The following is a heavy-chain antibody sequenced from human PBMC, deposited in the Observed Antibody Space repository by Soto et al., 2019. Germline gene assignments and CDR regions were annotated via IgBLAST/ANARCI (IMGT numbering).Heavy chain of an antibody. J-gene: IGHJ4*02. Sequence: GGSLRLSCAASGFDFNNYAMTWVRQAPGKGLEWVSCIGGTGVNTYYADSVKGRFTISRDNSKNTLFLQMNSLRAEDTAVYYCAKDQYSASPGKPDYWGQGTLVTVSS. D-gene: IGHD1-26*01. V-gene: IGHV3-23*01. CDR3: AKDQYSASPGKPDY. CDR1: GFDFNNYA. CDR2: IGGTGVNT.